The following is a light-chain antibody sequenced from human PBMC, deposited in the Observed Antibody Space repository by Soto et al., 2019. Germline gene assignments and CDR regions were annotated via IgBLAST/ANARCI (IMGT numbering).Light chain of an antibody. CDR1: QSFSNW. CDR3: QQFDRYSWT. V-gene: IGKV1-5*01. Sequence: DIQMTQSPSTLSASLGKRVTITCRASQSFSNWLAWYQQKPGKAPRLLIYDVSSLESGVPSRFSGSASGTEFILTISSLQPDDFATYYCQQFDRYSWTFGQGTTMEMK. CDR2: DVS. J-gene: IGKJ1*01.